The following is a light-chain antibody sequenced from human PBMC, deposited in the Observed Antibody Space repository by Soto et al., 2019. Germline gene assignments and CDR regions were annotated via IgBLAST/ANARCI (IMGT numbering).Light chain of an antibody. CDR2: DVS. Sequence: SALTQPRSVSGSPGQSVTISCTGTSSDVGGYKYVSWYQQHPGKVPNLIIYDVSERPSGVPDRFSGSKSGNTASLSISGLQAEDEADYYCCSYAGSYTVLFGGGTKVTVL. CDR3: CSYAGSYTVL. V-gene: IGLV2-11*01. CDR1: SSDVGGYKY. J-gene: IGLJ2*01.